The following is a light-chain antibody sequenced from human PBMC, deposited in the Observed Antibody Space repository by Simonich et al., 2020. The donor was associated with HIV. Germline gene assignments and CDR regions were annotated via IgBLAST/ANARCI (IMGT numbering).Light chain of an antibody. J-gene: IGLJ3*02. CDR2: VSI. CDR1: SSNIGADYD. Sequence: QSVLTQPPSVSGAPGQRVTIPCTGSSSNIGADYDVHWYQQLPGTAPKLLIYVSINRPSGVPDRFSGSKSGTSASLAITGLQAEDEADYYCQSYDSSLTSWVFGGGTKLTVL. CDR3: QSYDSSLTSWV. V-gene: IGLV1-40*01.